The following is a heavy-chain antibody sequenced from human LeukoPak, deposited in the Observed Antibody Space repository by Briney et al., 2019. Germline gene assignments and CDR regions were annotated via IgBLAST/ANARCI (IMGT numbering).Heavy chain of an antibody. Sequence: GGSLRLSCAASGFTFSSYSMNWVRQAPGKGLEWVSSISSSSSYIYYADSVKGRFTISRDNAKNSLYLQMNGLRAEDTAVYYCARSSILEWLPYYYYYMDVWGKGTTVTVSS. CDR1: GFTFSSYS. V-gene: IGHV3-21*01. CDR3: ARSSILEWLPYYYYYMDV. D-gene: IGHD3-3*01. J-gene: IGHJ6*03. CDR2: ISSSSSYI.